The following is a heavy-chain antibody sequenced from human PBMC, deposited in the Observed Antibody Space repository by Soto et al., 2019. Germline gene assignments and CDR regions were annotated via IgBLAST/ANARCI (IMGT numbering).Heavy chain of an antibody. D-gene: IGHD6-13*01. V-gene: IGHV3-30*18. Sequence: VKGPEWVAVISYDGSNKYYADSVKGRFTISRDNSKNTLYLQMNSLRAEDTAVYYCAKDPHIAAAGYYFDYWGQGTLVTVSS. CDR3: AKDPHIAAAGYYFDY. CDR2: ISYDGSNK. J-gene: IGHJ4*02.